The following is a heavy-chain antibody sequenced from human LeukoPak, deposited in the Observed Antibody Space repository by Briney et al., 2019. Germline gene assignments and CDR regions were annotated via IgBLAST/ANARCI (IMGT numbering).Heavy chain of an antibody. Sequence: GGSLKLSXAASGFTFSGSAMHWVRQTSGKGLEWVGRIRSKANSYSTAYAASVKGRFTISRDDSKNTAYLQMNSLKTEDTAVYYCTSPNCSSTSCYSLAFDIWGQGTMVTVSS. CDR1: GFTFSGSA. CDR2: IRSKANSYST. D-gene: IGHD2-2*01. V-gene: IGHV3-73*01. J-gene: IGHJ3*02. CDR3: TSPNCSSTSCYSLAFDI.